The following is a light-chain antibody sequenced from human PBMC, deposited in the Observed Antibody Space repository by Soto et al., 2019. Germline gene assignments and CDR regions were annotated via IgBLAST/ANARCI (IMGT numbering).Light chain of an antibody. CDR1: QTIYSN. CDR2: RAS. V-gene: IGKV3-15*01. J-gene: IGKJ1*01. Sequence: IMMTQSPATLSVSLGERDTLSCRAGQTIYSNVAWYQQRPGQAPRLLIYRASTRATGVPARFSGSGSGTEFTLTISSLQSEDFAIYYCQQYQNLWTFGQGTKVDIK. CDR3: QQYQNLWT.